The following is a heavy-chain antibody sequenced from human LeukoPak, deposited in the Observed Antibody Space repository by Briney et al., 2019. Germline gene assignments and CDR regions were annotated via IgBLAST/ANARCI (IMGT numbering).Heavy chain of an antibody. V-gene: IGHV5-51*01. CDR3: ARYSSSWYRGSLDFDY. D-gene: IGHD6-13*01. J-gene: IGHJ4*02. CDR1: GYSFTSYW. Sequence: GESLKISCKGSGYSFTSYWIGWARQMPGKGLEWMGIIYPGDSDTRYSPSFQGQVTISADKSISTAYLQWSSLKASDTAMYYCARYSSSWYRGSLDFDYWGQGTLVTVSS. CDR2: IYPGDSDT.